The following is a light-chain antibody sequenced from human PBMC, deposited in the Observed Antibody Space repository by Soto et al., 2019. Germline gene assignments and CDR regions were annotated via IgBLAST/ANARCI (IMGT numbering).Light chain of an antibody. CDR1: TGAVTSTHY. Sequence: QAVVTQEPSLTVSPGGTVTLTCGSSTGAVTSTHYPYWFQQKPGQAPRTLIYDTNNRYSWTPARFSGSLLGGQAALTLSGAGAEDEADYECLFLHSGTRRVFGAGTKLTVL. CDR3: LFLHSGTRRV. V-gene: IGLV7-46*01. J-gene: IGLJ1*01. CDR2: DTN.